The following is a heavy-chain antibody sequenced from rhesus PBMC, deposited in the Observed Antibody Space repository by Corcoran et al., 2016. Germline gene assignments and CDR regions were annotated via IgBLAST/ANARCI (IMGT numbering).Heavy chain of an antibody. CDR3: GRDGDYRSGNYRSSLDV. J-gene: IGHJ5-2*02. D-gene: IGHD1-44*01. CDR1: VGSISGYY. Sequence: QVTLQQWGEGLVKPSETLSLTCAVYVGSISGYYWNCIRQPPWKGLAWIGNNDGHSTRTNDTPALENRVTSSKDTSKNSFSLQLGSVTAADTAVYYCGRDGDYRSGNYRSSLDVWGRGVRVTVSS. V-gene: IGHV4-73*01. CDR2: NDGHSTRT.